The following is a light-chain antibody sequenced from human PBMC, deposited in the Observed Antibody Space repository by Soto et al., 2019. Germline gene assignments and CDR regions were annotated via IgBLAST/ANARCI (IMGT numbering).Light chain of an antibody. CDR3: QSYDTTLSGWV. CDR1: NSNIGADYD. V-gene: IGLV1-40*01. Sequence: SVLTQPPSVSGAPGQRVTISCTGTNSNIGADYDVHWYQHLPGTAPKLLLYANNNRPSGVPDRFSGSRSGPSASLAITGLQADDEADYFCQSYDTTLSGWVFGGGTKLTVL. J-gene: IGLJ3*02. CDR2: ANN.